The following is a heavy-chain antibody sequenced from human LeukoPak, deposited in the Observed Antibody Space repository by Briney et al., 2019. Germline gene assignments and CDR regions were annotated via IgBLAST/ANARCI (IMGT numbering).Heavy chain of an antibody. Sequence: GASLRLSCVASGFTFSNYAMSWVRQAPGKRLEWVSAATGRGGSTYYADSVKGRFTISRDNSRNTLFLQMNSLRAEDTAIYYCAKWGDFDILTGYYVSDFWGQGTLVTVSS. CDR2: ATGRGGST. J-gene: IGHJ4*02. V-gene: IGHV3-23*01. CDR1: GFTFSNYA. CDR3: AKWGDFDILTGYYVSDF. D-gene: IGHD3-9*01.